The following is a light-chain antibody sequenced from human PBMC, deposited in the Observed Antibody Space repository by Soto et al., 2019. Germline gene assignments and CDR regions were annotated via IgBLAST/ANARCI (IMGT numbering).Light chain of an antibody. Sequence: QSALTQPRSVSGSPGQSVTISCTGTSSDGGGYNYVSWYQQHPGKAPKLVIYDVSKRPSGVPDRFSGSKSGNTASLTISGLQAEDEADYYCCSYAGTSLWVFGGGTKLTVL. CDR1: SSDGGGYNY. J-gene: IGLJ3*02. CDR2: DVS. V-gene: IGLV2-11*01. CDR3: CSYAGTSLWV.